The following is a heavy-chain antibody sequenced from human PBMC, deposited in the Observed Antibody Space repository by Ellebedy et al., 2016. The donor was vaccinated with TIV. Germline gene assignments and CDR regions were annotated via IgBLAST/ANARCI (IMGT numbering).Heavy chain of an antibody. V-gene: IGHV3-11*04. CDR3: VRAGWYNFEF. CDR1: GFTFSDYY. CDR2: ISSSSSTI. J-gene: IGHJ4*02. D-gene: IGHD6-19*01. Sequence: GESLKISCAASGFTFSDYYMSWIRQAPGKGLEWVSYISSSSSTIYYADSVKGRFTISRDNLKNSLYLQMNSLRVEDTAVYYCVRAGWYNFEFWGQGTVVTVSS.